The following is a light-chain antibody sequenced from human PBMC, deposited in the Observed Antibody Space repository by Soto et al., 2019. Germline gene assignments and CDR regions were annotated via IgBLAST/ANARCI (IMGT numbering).Light chain of an antibody. J-gene: IGKJ3*01. CDR1: QGISSY. CDR3: QQRSTWPPFS. CDR2: AAS. Sequence: IQLTQSPSSLSASVGDRVTITCRASQGISSYLAWYQQKPGKAPKLLIYAASTLQSGVPSRFSGSGSGTDFTLTISSLEPEDFAVYYCQQRSTWPPFSFGPGTKVDIK. V-gene: IGKV1-9*01.